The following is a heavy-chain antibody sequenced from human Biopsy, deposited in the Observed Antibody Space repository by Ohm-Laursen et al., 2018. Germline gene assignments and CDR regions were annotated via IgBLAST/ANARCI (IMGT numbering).Heavy chain of an antibody. D-gene: IGHD1-26*01. CDR1: GYTFTSHD. V-gene: IGHV1-8*01. CDR2: MSPNTGNT. J-gene: IGHJ4*02. Sequence: GASVKASCKASGYTFTSHDINWVRQATGQGLEWMGWMSPNTGNTVYAQRFQDIVTMTSDTSTGTAYMELTSLTSDDTAVYFCARWETTLGRSLDSWGQGTLVAVSS. CDR3: ARWETTLGRSLDS.